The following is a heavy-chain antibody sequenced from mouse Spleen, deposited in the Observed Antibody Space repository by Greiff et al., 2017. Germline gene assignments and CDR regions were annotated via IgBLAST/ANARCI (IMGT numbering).Heavy chain of an antibody. Sequence: VQLQQSGAELVRPGASVTLSCKASGYTFTDYEMHWVKQTPVHGLEWIGAIDPETGGTAYNQKFKGKAILTADKSSSTAYMELRSLTSEDSAVYYCTRSYGNYVFDYWGQGTTLTVSS. D-gene: IGHD2-10*02. CDR1: GYTFTDYE. J-gene: IGHJ2*01. CDR3: TRSYGNYVFDY. V-gene: IGHV1-15*01. CDR2: IDPETGGT.